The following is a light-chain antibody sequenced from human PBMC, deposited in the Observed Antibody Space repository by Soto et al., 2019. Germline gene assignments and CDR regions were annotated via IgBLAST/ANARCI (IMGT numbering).Light chain of an antibody. J-gene: IGLJ2*01. CDR3: QSYDSSLRGI. CDR1: SSNTGAGYD. V-gene: IGLV1-40*01. CDR2: GNS. Sequence: QSALTQPPSVSGAPGQRVTISCTGSSSNTGAGYDVHWYQQLPGAAPKLLIYGNSNRPSGVPDRFSGSKSGTSASLAITGLQAEDEADYYCQSYDSSLRGIFGGGTKLTVL.